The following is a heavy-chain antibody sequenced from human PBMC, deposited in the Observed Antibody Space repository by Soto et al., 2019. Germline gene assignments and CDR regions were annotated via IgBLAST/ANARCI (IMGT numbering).Heavy chain of an antibody. J-gene: IGHJ4*02. CDR1: GGSISGSY. Sequence: QVQLQESGPGLVKPSETLSLTCSASGGSISGSYWSWIRQSPGKGLEWLGYVYYTGSTNYSPSLRSRVSISVDTSKNEFSLRLSSVTAADTAVYFCARSVAVPGAHIDYWGQRTQVTVSS. CDR3: ARSVAVPGAHIDY. D-gene: IGHD6-19*01. CDR2: VYYTGST. V-gene: IGHV4-59*01.